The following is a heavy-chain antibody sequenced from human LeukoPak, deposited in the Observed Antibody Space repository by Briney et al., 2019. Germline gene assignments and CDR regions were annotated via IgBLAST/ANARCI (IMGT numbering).Heavy chain of an antibody. Sequence: PSETLSLTCTVSGGSISSSSYYWGWIRQPPGKGLEWIGSIYYSGSTYYNPSLKSRVTISVDTSKNQFSLKLSSVTAADTAVYYCARQGGGRYSYEDYWRQGTLVTVSS. V-gene: IGHV4-39*01. CDR1: GGSISSSSYY. CDR3: ARQGGGRYSYEDY. D-gene: IGHD5-18*01. J-gene: IGHJ4*02. CDR2: IYYSGST.